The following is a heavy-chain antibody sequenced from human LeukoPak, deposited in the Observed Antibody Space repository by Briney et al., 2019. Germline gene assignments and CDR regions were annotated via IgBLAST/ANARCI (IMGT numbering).Heavy chain of an antibody. CDR1: GYTFTAYY. CDR2: INPNSGGT. CDR3: ARDRVVVPAAFDY. V-gene: IGHV1-2*02. D-gene: IGHD2-2*01. J-gene: IGHJ4*02. Sequence: ASVKVPCKASGYTFTAYYMHWVRQAPGQGLEWMGWINPNSGGTNDAQKFQGRVTMTRDTSISTAYMELSRLRSDDTAVYYCARDRVVVPAAFDYWGQGTLVTVSS.